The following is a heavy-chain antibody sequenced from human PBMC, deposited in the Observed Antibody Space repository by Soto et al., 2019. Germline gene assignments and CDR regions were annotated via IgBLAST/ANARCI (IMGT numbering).Heavy chain of an antibody. CDR3: ARVDGAWELRWENAFDI. Sequence: QVQLVQSGAEVKKPGASVKVSCKASGYTFTSYGISWVRQAPGQGLEWMGWISAYNGNTNYAQKLQGRVTMTTDTSTSPVYMELRSLRSDDTAVYYCARVDGAWELRWENAFDIWGQGTMVTVSS. D-gene: IGHD1-26*01. CDR2: ISAYNGNT. V-gene: IGHV1-18*01. CDR1: GYTFTSYG. J-gene: IGHJ3*02.